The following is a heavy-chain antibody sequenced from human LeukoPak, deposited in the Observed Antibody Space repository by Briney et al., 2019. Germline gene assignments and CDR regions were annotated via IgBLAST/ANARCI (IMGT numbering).Heavy chain of an antibody. CDR3: ARAGYDTSTGYCGAFDI. CDR1: GGSISSFY. Sequence: SETLSLTCTVSGGSISSFYWSWFRQPPGKGLEWIGYMYYSGSTYYNPSLKSRVSLSVDASKNQFSLKLNSVTAADTAVYYCARAGYDTSTGYCGAFDIWGQGTMVTVSS. CDR2: MYYSGST. J-gene: IGHJ3*02. V-gene: IGHV4-59*01. D-gene: IGHD3-9*01.